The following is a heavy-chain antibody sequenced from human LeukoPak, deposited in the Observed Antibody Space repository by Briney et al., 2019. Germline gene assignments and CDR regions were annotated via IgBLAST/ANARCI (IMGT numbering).Heavy chain of an antibody. D-gene: IGHD1-14*01. CDR1: GYTFTSYY. CDR3: ARGAGDFAFDI. J-gene: IGHJ3*02. Sequence: GAPVKVSCKASGYTFTSYYMHWVRQAPGQGLEWLGLINPTGSSTLYAQKFQGRVTMTRDMSTTTDYMELSSLRSEDTAVYYCARGAGDFAFDIWGQGTMVTVSS. CDR2: INPTGSST. V-gene: IGHV1-46*01.